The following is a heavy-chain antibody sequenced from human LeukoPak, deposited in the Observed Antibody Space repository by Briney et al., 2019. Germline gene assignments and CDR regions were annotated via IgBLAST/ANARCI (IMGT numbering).Heavy chain of an antibody. D-gene: IGHD5-18*01. Sequence: GSSVKVSCKASGGTLSSYAISWVRQAPGQGLEWMGRIIPIFGIANYAQKFQGRVTITAGKSTSTAYMELSSLRSEDTAVYYCARDTRGYSYGMGDWFDPWGQGTLVTVSS. V-gene: IGHV1-69*04. CDR3: ARDTRGYSYGMGDWFDP. CDR1: GGTLSSYA. J-gene: IGHJ5*02. CDR2: IIPIFGIA.